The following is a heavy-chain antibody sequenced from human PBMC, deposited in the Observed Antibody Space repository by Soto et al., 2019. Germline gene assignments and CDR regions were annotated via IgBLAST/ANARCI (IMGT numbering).Heavy chain of an antibody. D-gene: IGHD1-1*01. CDR2: INDYGTTI. J-gene: IGHJ4*02. V-gene: IGHV3-74*01. CDR3: ARGGLEPFDY. CDR1: GFNLGSYW. Sequence: SLRLSCAASGFNLGSYWMHWVRQAPGKGLVWVSRINDYGTTINYAESVEGRFTISRDDAKSEVYLQMNNLRAEDTAVYYCARGGLEPFDYWGQGALVTVSS.